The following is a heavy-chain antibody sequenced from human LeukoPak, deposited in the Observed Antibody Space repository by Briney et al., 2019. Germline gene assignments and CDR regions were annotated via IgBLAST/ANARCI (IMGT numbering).Heavy chain of an antibody. CDR2: ISSSSSHV. D-gene: IGHD5-24*01. Sequence: GGSLRLSCAAFGFTFSTHSMSWVRQAPGKRLEWVSSISSSSSHVYYADSMKGRFTVSRDNAKNSLFLQMNSLRAEDTAVYYCARDFRTQLDGYSPPYHFDYWAREPWSPSPQ. CDR3: ARDFRTQLDGYSPPYHFDY. CDR1: GFTFSTHS. V-gene: IGHV3-21*01. J-gene: IGHJ4*02.